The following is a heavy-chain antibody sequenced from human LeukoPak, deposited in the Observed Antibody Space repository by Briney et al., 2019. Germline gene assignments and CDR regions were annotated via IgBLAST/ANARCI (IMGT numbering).Heavy chain of an antibody. CDR3: ARKPYYYDSGSHFDY. V-gene: IGHV4-59*02. CDR1: GDSVSSYY. D-gene: IGHD3-10*01. Sequence: SETLSLTCTVFGDSVSSYYWSWIRQPPGKGLEWIAYIYYTGSTNYNPSLKSRVTISVDTSKNQFSLKLSSVTAADTAVYYCARKPYYYDSGSHFDYWGQGSLVTVSS. CDR2: IYYTGST. J-gene: IGHJ4*02.